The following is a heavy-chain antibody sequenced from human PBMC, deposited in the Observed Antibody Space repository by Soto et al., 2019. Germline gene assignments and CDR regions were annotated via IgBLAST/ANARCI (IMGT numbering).Heavy chain of an antibody. D-gene: IGHD6-19*01. V-gene: IGHV3-30*18. Sequence: GGSLRLSCAASGFSFSTHYMNWVRQAPGKGLEWVGVITYDGGDKHYADSVKGRFTISRDSSENTVYLQMNSLRVEDSAIYYCAKEQSSGYYRVVDYWGQGTLVTVSS. J-gene: IGHJ4*02. CDR1: GFSFSTHY. CDR2: ITYDGGDK. CDR3: AKEQSSGYYRVVDY.